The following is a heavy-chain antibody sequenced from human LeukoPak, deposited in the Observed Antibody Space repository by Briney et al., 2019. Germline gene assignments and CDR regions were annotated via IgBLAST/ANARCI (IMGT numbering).Heavy chain of an antibody. CDR1: GLTVTNNY. Sequence: GGSLRLSCAASGLTVTNNYMSWVRQAPGKGLEWVSVTYSNDDTYYADSVKGRFSISRDNSKSTLSLQMNSLRAEDTATYYCTNDSPYAAVGYWGQGTLVTVSS. J-gene: IGHJ4*02. D-gene: IGHD2-8*01. V-gene: IGHV3-53*01. CDR3: TNDSPYAAVGY. CDR2: TYSNDDT.